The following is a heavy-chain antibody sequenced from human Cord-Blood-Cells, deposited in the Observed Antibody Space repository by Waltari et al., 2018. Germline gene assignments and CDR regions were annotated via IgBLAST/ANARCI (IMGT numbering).Heavy chain of an antibody. V-gene: IGHV3-23*01. CDR1: GFTFSSYA. D-gene: IGHD3-10*01. CDR3: ASIRHGSGSYADY. Sequence: EVQLLESGGGLVQPGGSLRLSCAASGFTFSSYAMSWVRQAPGKGLGWVSAISGSGGSTYYADSVKGRFTISRDNSKNTLYLQMNSLRAEDTAVYYCASIRHGSGSYADYWGQGTLVTVSS. CDR2: ISGSGGST. J-gene: IGHJ4*02.